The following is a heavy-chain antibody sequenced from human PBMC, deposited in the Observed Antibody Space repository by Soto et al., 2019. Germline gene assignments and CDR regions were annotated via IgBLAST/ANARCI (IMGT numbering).Heavy chain of an antibody. CDR2: IYYSGST. J-gene: IGHJ6*03. CDR1: GGSISSYY. V-gene: IGHV4-59*08. CDR3: ARRANDRWDDYYYYYMDV. D-gene: IGHD1-1*01. Sequence: SETLSLTCTVSGGSISSYYWSWIRQPPGKGLEWIGYIYYSGSTNYNPSLKSRVTISVDTSKNQFSLKLSSVTAADTAVYYCARRANDRWDDYYYYYMDVWGKGTTVTVS.